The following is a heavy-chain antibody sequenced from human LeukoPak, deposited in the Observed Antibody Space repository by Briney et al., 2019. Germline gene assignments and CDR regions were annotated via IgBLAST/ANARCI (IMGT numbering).Heavy chain of an antibody. CDR1: GGSFRGYY. D-gene: IGHD1-26*01. J-gene: IGHJ3*02. CDR3: ARYIVSYPHDAFDI. CDR2: INHSGST. V-gene: IGHV4-34*01. Sequence: SETLSLTCAVYGGSFRGYYWSWIRQPPGKGLEWIGEINHSGSTNYNPSLKRRVTISVDTSKKQFSLKLSSVTAADTAFYYCARYIVSYPHDAFDIWGQGTMVTVSS.